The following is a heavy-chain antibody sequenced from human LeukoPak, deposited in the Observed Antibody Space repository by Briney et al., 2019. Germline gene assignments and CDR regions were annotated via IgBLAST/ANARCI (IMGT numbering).Heavy chain of an antibody. CDR3: ANLSGDY. Sequence: GGSLRLSCGVAGFTFSSYAMSWVRQAPGKGLEWVSAVSGSGGSAYYADSVKGRFAISRDNSENTLYLQMNSLRAEDTAVYYCANLSGDYWGQGTLVTVSS. V-gene: IGHV3-23*01. CDR1: GFTFSSYA. J-gene: IGHJ4*02. CDR2: VSGSGGSA.